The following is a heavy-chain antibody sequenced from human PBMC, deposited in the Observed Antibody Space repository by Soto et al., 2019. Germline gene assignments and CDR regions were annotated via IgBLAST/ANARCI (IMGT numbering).Heavy chain of an antibody. D-gene: IGHD5-18*01. Sequence: SETLSLTCTVSGGSVSSGSYYWSWIRQPPGKGLEWIGYIYYSGSTNYNPSLKSRVTISVDTSKNQFSLKLSSVTAADTAVYYCARVSRGYSYRGRVDYWGQGTLVTVSS. CDR3: ARVSRGYSYRGRVDY. CDR1: GGSVSSGSYY. CDR2: IYYSGST. V-gene: IGHV4-61*01. J-gene: IGHJ4*02.